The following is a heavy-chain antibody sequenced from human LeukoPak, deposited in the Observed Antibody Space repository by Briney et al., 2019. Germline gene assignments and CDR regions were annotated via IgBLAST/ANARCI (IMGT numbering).Heavy chain of an antibody. Sequence: SETLSLTCAVYGGSFSGYYWSWIRQPPGKGLEWIGEINHSGSTNYNPSLKSRVTISVDTSKNQFSLKLSPVTAADTAVYYCARGGLHRPASNPLYNWFDPWGQGTLVTVSS. CDR3: ARGGLHRPASNPLYNWFDP. CDR2: INHSGST. D-gene: IGHD3-16*01. V-gene: IGHV4-34*01. J-gene: IGHJ5*02. CDR1: GGSFSGYY.